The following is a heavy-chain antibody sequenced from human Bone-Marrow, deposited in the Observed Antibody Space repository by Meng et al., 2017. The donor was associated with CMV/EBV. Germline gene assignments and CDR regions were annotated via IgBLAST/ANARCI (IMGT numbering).Heavy chain of an antibody. V-gene: IGHV3-30*04. Sequence: GGSLRLSCAASGFTFSSYAMHWVRQAPGKGLEWVAVISYDGSNKYYADSVKGRFTISRDNSKNTLYLQMNSLRAEDTAVYYCAREGNELRYFDWLLVVWGQGTLVTVSS. CDR3: AREGNELRYFDWLLVV. D-gene: IGHD3-9*01. CDR1: GFTFSSYA. J-gene: IGHJ4*02. CDR2: ISYDGSNK.